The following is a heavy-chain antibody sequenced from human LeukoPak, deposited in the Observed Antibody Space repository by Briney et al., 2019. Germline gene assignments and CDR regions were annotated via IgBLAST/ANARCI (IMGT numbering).Heavy chain of an antibody. CDR3: ARGGGSSCYSPSDY. J-gene: IGHJ4*02. V-gene: IGHV3-23*01. CDR1: GFTFSSYA. CDR2: ISGSGGST. D-gene: IGHD2-15*01. Sequence: GGSLRLSCAASGFTFSSYAMSWVRQAPGKGLEWVSAISGSGGSTYYADSVKGRFTISRDNSKNTLYLQMNSLRAEDTAVYYCARGGGSSCYSPSDYWGQGTLVTVSS.